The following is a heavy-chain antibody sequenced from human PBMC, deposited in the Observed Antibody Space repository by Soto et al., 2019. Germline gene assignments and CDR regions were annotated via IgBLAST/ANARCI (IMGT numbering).Heavy chain of an antibody. CDR1: GYSISSGYY. CDR2: IYHSGST. V-gene: IGHV4-38-2*02. Sequence: QVQLQEXXXXXXKPSETLSLTCAVSGYSISSGYYWGWIRQPXGKGLEWIGSIYHSGSTYYNPSLKSRVTISVDTSKNQFSLKLSSVTAADTAVYYCARDSDGELLPKGVFDYWGQGTLVTVSS. J-gene: IGHJ4*02. CDR3: ARDSDGELLPKGVFDY. D-gene: IGHD3-10*01.